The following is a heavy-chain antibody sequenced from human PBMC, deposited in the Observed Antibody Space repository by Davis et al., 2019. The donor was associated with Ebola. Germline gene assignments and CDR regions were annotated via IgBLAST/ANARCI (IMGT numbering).Heavy chain of an antibody. Sequence: PGGSLRLSCAASGFTFSSYAMSWVRQAPGKGLEWVSTISGSGGSTYYADSVKGRFTISRDNSKNTLYLQMNSLRAEDTAVYYCAREGLGYCSSTSCYAAGYFDYWGQGTLVTVSS. CDR1: GFTFSSYA. CDR3: AREGLGYCSSTSCYAAGYFDY. D-gene: IGHD2-2*01. J-gene: IGHJ4*02. CDR2: ISGSGGST. V-gene: IGHV3-23*01.